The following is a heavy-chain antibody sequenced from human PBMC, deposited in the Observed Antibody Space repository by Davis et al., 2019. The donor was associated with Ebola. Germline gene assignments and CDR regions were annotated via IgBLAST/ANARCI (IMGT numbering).Heavy chain of an antibody. J-gene: IGHJ3*02. V-gene: IGHV3-21*01. CDR3: ARVPRAAFDI. Sequence: PGGSLRLSCAASGFTFSSYSMNWVCQAPGKGLEWVSTISGSGSDTYYADSVKGRFTISRDDSKDTPHLQMNSLRAEDTAVYYCARVPRAAFDIWGQGTMVTVSS. CDR2: ISGSGSDT. CDR1: GFTFSSYS.